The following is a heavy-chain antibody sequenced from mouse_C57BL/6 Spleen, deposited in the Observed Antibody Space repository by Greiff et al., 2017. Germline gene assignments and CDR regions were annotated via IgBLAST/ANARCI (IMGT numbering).Heavy chain of an antibody. CDR1: GFSLSTFGMG. J-gene: IGHJ1*03. Sequence: QVTLKVSGPGILQHSQTLSLTCSFSGFSLSTFGMGVGWIRQPSGKGLEWLAHIWWDDDKYYNPALKSRLTISKDTSKNQVFLKIANVDTADTATYYCARDYYGSSYRYFDVWGTGTTVTVSS. V-gene: IGHV8-8*01. CDR2: IWWDDDK. D-gene: IGHD1-1*01. CDR3: ARDYYGSSYRYFDV.